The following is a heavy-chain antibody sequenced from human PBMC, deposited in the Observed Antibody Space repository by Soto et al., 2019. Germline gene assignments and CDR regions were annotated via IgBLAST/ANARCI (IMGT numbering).Heavy chain of an antibody. J-gene: IGHJ4*02. CDR2: IYHSGST. D-gene: IGHD3-22*01. CDR1: CGSISSGGYS. CDR3: ARVRDSSGFFDY. V-gene: IGHV4-30-2*01. Sequence: SETLSLTCAVSCGSISSGGYSWSWIRQPPGKGLEWSGYIYHSGSTYYNPSLKRRVTITVDRSKNQSSRKLSSVTGADMAVYYCARVRDSSGFFDYWGRGTLVTVSS.